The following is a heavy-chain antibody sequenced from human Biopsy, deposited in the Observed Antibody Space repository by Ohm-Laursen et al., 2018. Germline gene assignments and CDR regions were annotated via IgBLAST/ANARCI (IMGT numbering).Heavy chain of an antibody. D-gene: IGHD3-10*01. CDR2: INPSGSDA. J-gene: IGHJ4*02. CDR1: GYTFTNYY. CDR3: AADSGSGSHFRFDY. V-gene: IGHV1-46*01. Sequence: ASVKVSCKASGYTFTNYYMHWVRQAPGQGLEWMGIINPSGSDATYAQKFQGRVTMTRDMSTSTAYMDLSSLRSEDTAVYYCAADSGSGSHFRFDYWGQGALVSVSS.